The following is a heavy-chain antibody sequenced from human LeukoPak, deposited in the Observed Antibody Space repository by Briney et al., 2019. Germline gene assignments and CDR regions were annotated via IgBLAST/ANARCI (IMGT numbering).Heavy chain of an antibody. CDR1: GFTFSSSA. Sequence: GGSLRLSCAASGFTFSSSAMSWVRQAPGKGLEWVSAISGSGGSTYYADSVKGRFTISRDNSKSMLYLQMNSLRAEDTAVYYCAKDRSGSYSQGLDYWGQGTLVTVSS. CDR3: AKDRSGSYSQGLDY. J-gene: IGHJ4*02. V-gene: IGHV3-23*01. D-gene: IGHD1-26*01. CDR2: ISGSGGST.